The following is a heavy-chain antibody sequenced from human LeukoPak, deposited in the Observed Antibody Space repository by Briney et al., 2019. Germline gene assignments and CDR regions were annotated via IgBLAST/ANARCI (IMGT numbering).Heavy chain of an antibody. Sequence: SETLSLTCTVSGGSISRYYWSWIRQPAGKGLEWIGYIYYSGSTNYNPSLKSRVTISVDTSKNQFSLKLSSVTAADTAVYYCARDKKDYYDSSGYYYFAFDMWGQGTMVNVSS. CDR1: GGSISRYY. V-gene: IGHV4-59*01. D-gene: IGHD3-22*01. CDR2: IYYSGST. J-gene: IGHJ3*02. CDR3: ARDKKDYYDSSGYYYFAFDM.